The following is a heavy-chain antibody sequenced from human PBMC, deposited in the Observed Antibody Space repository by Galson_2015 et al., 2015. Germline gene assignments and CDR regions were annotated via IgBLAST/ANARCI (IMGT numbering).Heavy chain of an antibody. CDR2: IYYSGST. V-gene: IGHV4-61*01. J-gene: IGHJ4*02. Sequence: LSLTCTVSGGSVSSGSYYWSWIRQPPGKGLEWIGYIYYSGSTNYNPSLKSRVTISVDTSKNQFSLKLSSVTAADTAVYYCARVDCTNGVCYESWNYFDYWGQGTLVTVSS. CDR3: ARVDCTNGVCYESWNYFDY. D-gene: IGHD2-8*01. CDR1: GGSVSSGSYY.